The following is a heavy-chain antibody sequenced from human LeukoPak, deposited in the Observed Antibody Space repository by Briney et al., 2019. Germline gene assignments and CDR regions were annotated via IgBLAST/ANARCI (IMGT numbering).Heavy chain of an antibody. CDR2: INHSGST. J-gene: IGHJ4*02. V-gene: IGHV4-34*01. CDR3: ARGLHPYYDSSGVDY. CDR1: GGSFSGYY. D-gene: IGHD3-22*01. Sequence: SETLSLTCAVYGGSFSGYYWGWIRQPPGKGLEWIGEINHSGSTNYNPSLKSRVTISVDTSKNQFSLKLSSVTAADTAVYYCARGLHPYYDSSGVDYWGQGTLVTVSS.